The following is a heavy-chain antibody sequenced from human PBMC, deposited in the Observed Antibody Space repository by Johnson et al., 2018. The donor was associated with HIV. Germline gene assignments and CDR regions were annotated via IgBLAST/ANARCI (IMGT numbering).Heavy chain of an antibody. Sequence: VQLVESGGGLVQPGGSLRLSCAASGFTFNDYAMHWVRQVPGKGLEWVSGISWNSENIAYADSVKGRFTISRDNAKNSLYLQMNSLRDEDTALYYCARAVRVGATTNSAFDFWGQGTMVTVSS. CDR2: ISWNSENI. CDR3: ARAVRVGATTNSAFDF. D-gene: IGHD1-26*01. CDR1: GFTFNDYA. V-gene: IGHV3-9*01. J-gene: IGHJ3*01.